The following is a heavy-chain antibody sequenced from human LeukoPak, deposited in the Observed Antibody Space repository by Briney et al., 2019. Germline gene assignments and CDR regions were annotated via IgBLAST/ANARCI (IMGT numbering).Heavy chain of an antibody. V-gene: IGHV3-23*01. Sequence: QPGRSLRLSRAASGLTFSSYAMSWVRQAPGKGLEWVSAISGSGGSTYYADSVKGRFTISRDNAKNSLYLQMNSLRAEDTAVYFCARVSSLAVAGFFDYWGQGILVTVSS. CDR1: GLTFSSYA. CDR2: ISGSGGST. J-gene: IGHJ4*02. D-gene: IGHD6-19*01. CDR3: ARVSSLAVAGFFDY.